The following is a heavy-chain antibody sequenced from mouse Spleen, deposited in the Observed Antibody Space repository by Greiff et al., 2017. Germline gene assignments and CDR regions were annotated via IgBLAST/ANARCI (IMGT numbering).Heavy chain of an antibody. CDR1: GYAFSSYW. Sequence: VQLKQSGAELVKPGASVKISCKASGYAFSSYWMNWVKQRPGKGLEWIGRIDPEDGETKYAPKFQGKATITADTSSNTAYLQLSSLTSEDTAVYYCARGGGNYLGAMDYWGQGTSVTVSS. J-gene: IGHJ4*01. CDR3: ARGGGNYLGAMDY. D-gene: IGHD2-1*01. CDR2: IDPEDGET. V-gene: IGHV14-2*01.